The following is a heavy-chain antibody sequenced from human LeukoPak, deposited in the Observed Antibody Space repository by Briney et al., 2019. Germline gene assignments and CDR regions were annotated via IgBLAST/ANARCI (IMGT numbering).Heavy chain of an antibody. D-gene: IGHD3-10*01. V-gene: IGHV4-39*01. CDR1: GDTISTSDHY. CDR2: IYYTGNT. CDR3: VRHQEGMVRGVLYYMDV. Sequence: SETLSLTCSVSGDTISTSDHYWGWIRQPPGKGLEWIGSIYYTGNTYYNPSLKSRVTISVDTSKNQFSLKLSSVTTADTAVYYCVRHQEGMVRGVLYYMDVWGTGTTVTISS. J-gene: IGHJ6*03.